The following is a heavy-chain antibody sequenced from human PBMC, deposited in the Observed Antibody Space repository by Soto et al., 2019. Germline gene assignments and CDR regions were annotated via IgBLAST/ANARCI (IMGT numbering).Heavy chain of an antibody. V-gene: IGHV3-23*01. Sequence: EVQLLESGGGLVQPGGSLRLSCSASGFSFGSNSMAWVRQAPGKGLEWVSSIRDTAHRIIHADSVKGRFTFSRDNSRNSLYLQRNSLRAEDTALSYCVIVAFGAFDFWGQGTLVIVSS. CDR3: VIVAFGAFDF. CDR2: IRDTAHRI. D-gene: IGHD3-16*01. J-gene: IGHJ4*02. CDR1: GFSFGSNS.